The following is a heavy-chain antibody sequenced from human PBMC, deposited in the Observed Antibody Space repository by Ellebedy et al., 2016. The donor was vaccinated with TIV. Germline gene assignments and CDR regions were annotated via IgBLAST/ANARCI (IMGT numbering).Heavy chain of an antibody. J-gene: IGHJ4*02. CDR1: GFTFSDYW. Sequence: PGGSLRLSCAASGFTFSDYWLDRVRQAPGKGLEWVANIREDGRDMHYVESVKGRFTISRDDAETTMFLQMNSLTAEDTAFYYCARDKRESGFGVWGQGTLVTVSS. CDR3: ARDKRESGFGV. D-gene: IGHD3-22*01. CDR2: IREDGRDM. V-gene: IGHV3-7*01.